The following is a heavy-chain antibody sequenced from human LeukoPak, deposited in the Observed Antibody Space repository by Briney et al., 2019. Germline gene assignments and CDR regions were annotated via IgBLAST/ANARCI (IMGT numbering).Heavy chain of an antibody. CDR1: GYTFTGYY. Sequence: ASVKVSCKASGYTFTGYYMHWVRQAPGQGLEWMGWINPNSGGTNYAQKCQGWVTMTRDTSISTAYMELSRLRSDDTAVYYCAREYCSSTSCFDYFDYWGQGTLVTVSS. J-gene: IGHJ4*02. V-gene: IGHV1-2*04. CDR2: INPNSGGT. D-gene: IGHD2-2*01. CDR3: AREYCSSTSCFDYFDY.